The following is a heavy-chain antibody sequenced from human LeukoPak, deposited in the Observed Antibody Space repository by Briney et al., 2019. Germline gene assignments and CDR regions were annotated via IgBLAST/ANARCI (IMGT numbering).Heavy chain of an antibody. CDR3: ARFVRRIAARAGHAFDI. J-gene: IGHJ3*02. Sequence: SETLSLTCTVSGGPISSSGYYWGWIRQPPGKGLEWIGSIFYSGTTYYKPSLKSRVSISVDTSKNQFSLKLSSVTAADTAVYYCARFVRRIAARAGHAFDIWGQGTMVTVSS. CDR1: GGPISSSGYY. V-gene: IGHV4-39*01. CDR2: IFYSGTT. D-gene: IGHD6-6*01.